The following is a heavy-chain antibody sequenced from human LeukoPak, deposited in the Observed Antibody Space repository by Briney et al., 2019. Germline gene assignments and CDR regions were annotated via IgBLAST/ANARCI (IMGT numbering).Heavy chain of an antibody. CDR1: GFTSSSYS. D-gene: IGHD1-26*01. CDR2: ITTSSAYI. V-gene: IGHV3-21*01. J-gene: IGHJ6*03. Sequence: SGGSLRLSCAASGFTSSSYSMNWVRQAPGKGLEWVSAITTSSAYIYYADSVRGRFTISRDNAKNSLYLQMNSLRDDDTAVYYCARDPYSGNLGPTYYYYMDVWGKGTTVTVSS. CDR3: ARDPYSGNLGPTYYYYMDV.